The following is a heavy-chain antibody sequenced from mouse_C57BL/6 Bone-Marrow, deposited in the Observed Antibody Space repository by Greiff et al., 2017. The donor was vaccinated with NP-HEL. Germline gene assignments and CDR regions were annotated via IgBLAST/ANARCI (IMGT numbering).Heavy chain of an antibody. CDR2: IDHANGNT. CDR1: GFNIKNTY. CDR3: GDLLRRGC. V-gene: IGHV14-3*01. J-gene: IGHJ2*01. D-gene: IGHD1-1*01. Sequence: VQLQQSVAELVRPGASVKLSCTASGFNIKNTYMHWVKQMPEQGLEWIGRIDHANGNTKYAPKFQGQVTITADTSSNTAYLQLSSLTSEDTAIYYCGDLLRRGCWGQGTTLTVSS.